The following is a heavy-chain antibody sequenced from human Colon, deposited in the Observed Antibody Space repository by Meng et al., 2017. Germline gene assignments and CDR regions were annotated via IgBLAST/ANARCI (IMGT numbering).Heavy chain of an antibody. CDR1: GGSISPSGYY. J-gene: IGHJ5*02. Sequence: QPQLQESGPGLVKPSEALPLTCSVSGGSISPSGYYWGWIRQPPGKGLEWIGSIGHSGITYYTPSLKSRVTVSIDTSKSQFSLKLTSVTAADTAVYYCVRSSGWVRTGFDPWGQGTLVTVSS. CDR2: IGHSGIT. V-gene: IGHV4-39*01. CDR3: VRSSGWVRTGFDP. D-gene: IGHD6-19*01.